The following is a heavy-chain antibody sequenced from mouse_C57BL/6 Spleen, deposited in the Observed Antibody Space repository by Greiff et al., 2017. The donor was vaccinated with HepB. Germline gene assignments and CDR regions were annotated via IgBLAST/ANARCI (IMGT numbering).Heavy chain of an antibody. CDR2: IDPETGGT. CDR3: TTYDSNHGWFAY. V-gene: IGHV1-15*01. Sequence: VQLQQSGAELVRPGASVTLSCKASGYTFTDYEMHWVKQTPVHGLEWIGAIDPETGGTAYNQKFKGKAILTADKSSSTAYMELRSLTSEDSAVYYCTTYDSNHGWFAYWGQGTLVTVSA. D-gene: IGHD2-5*01. CDR1: GYTFTDYE. J-gene: IGHJ3*01.